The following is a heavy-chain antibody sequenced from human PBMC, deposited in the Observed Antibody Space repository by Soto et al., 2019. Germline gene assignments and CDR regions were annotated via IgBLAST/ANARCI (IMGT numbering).Heavy chain of an antibody. Sequence: QLQLQESGPGLVKPSETLSLTCTVSAGSISTSDYYWAWLRQPPGKRLEWIGSIYYGGSIYYNPSLKSRVTVSVDASKNQFSLKLSSVTAADTAVYYCATIIEARPDYWGQGTLVTVSS. CDR3: ATIIEARPDY. D-gene: IGHD3-10*01. CDR1: AGSISTSDYY. J-gene: IGHJ4*02. V-gene: IGHV4-39*01. CDR2: IYYGGSI.